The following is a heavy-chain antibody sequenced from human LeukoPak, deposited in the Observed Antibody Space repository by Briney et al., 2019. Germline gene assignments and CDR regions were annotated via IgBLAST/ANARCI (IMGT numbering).Heavy chain of an antibody. D-gene: IGHD3-22*01. CDR2: INPNSGGT. V-gene: IGHV1-2*06. Sequence: ASVKVSCKASGYTFTGYYMHWVRQAPGQGLEWMGRINPNSGGTNYAQKFQGRVTMTRDTSISTAYMELSRLRSDDTAVYYCARAPFITDYGMDVWGQGTTVTVSS. J-gene: IGHJ6*02. CDR1: GYTFTGYY. CDR3: ARAPFITDYGMDV.